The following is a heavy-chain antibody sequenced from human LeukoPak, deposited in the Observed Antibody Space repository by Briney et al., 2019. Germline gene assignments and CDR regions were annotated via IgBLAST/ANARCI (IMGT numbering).Heavy chain of an antibody. J-gene: IGHJ4*02. D-gene: IGHD4-17*01. Sequence: PSETLSLTCAVYGGSFNGDYWTWVRQPPRTGLEWIGEINRSGSTNYNPSLKSRITISMDTSKNQFSLRLSSVTAADTALYYCARGVGSTEEYGRQGTLVTVSS. CDR3: ARGVGSTEEY. CDR2: INRSGST. V-gene: IGHV4-34*01. CDR1: GGSFNGDY.